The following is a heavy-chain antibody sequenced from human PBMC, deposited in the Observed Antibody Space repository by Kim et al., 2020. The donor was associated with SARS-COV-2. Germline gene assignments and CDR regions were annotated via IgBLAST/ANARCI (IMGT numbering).Heavy chain of an antibody. V-gene: IGHV1-3*01. CDR3: ARGGNALVDGIIITSLDY. J-gene: IGHJ4*02. Sequence: QGRVTITRDTSASTVYMEVSSLRSEDTAVYYCARGGNALVDGIIITSLDYWGQGTLVTVSS. D-gene: IGHD3-10*01.